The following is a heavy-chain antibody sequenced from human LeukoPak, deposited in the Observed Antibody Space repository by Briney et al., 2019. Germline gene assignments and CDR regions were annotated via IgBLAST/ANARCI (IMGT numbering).Heavy chain of an antibody. D-gene: IGHD6-19*01. CDR2: ISGSGGST. CDR3: AKEQAVAGTLYYFDY. Sequence: PGGSLRLSCTASGFTFSSYAMSWVRQPPGKGLEWVSAISGSGGSTYYADSVKGRFTISRDNSKNTLYLQTNSLRAEDTAVYYCAKEQAVAGTLYYFDYWGRGTLVTVSS. V-gene: IGHV3-23*01. J-gene: IGHJ4*02. CDR1: GFTFSSYA.